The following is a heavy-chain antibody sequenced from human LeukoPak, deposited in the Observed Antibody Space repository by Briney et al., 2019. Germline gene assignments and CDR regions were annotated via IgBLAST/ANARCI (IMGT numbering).Heavy chain of an antibody. CDR3: ARKSSGYFY. CDR2: ISSSSSFR. V-gene: IGHV3-21*01. D-gene: IGHD3-22*01. CDR1: GFNFSSYS. J-gene: IGHJ4*02. Sequence: PGGSLRLSCAASGFNFSSYSMNWVRQAPGKGLEWVSSISSSSSFRYYADSVKGRFTISRDNAKNSLYLQMNSLRAEDTAVYYCARKSSGYFYWGQGTLVTVSS.